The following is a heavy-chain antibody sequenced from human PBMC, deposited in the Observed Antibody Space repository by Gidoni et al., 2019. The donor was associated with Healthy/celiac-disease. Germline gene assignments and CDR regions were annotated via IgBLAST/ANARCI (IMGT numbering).Heavy chain of an antibody. CDR3: ARARMESRVRGVIPDY. J-gene: IGHJ4*02. V-gene: IGHV4-4*02. Sequence: QVQLQESGPGLVKPSGTLSLTCAASVGSICRSNWWSWVRQPPGKGLAWIGEIQHSGSTNYNPSRKSRGTISVDKSKNQVSLKLSAVTAAETAVYYGARARMESRVRGVIPDYWGQGTLVTVSS. CDR1: VGSICRSNW. D-gene: IGHD3-10*01. CDR2: IQHSGST.